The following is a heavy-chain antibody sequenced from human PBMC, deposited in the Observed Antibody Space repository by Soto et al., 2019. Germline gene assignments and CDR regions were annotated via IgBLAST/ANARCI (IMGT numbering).Heavy chain of an antibody. J-gene: IGHJ4*02. Sequence: GGSLRLSCAASGFIFSDYYMSWIRQAPGKGLEWISDISNSNSFTNYADSVKGRFTISRDNAKNSLYLQMNSLRAGDTAVYYCARGGSSSDYWGQGTLVTVSS. CDR1: GFIFSDYY. V-gene: IGHV3-11*06. D-gene: IGHD6-6*01. CDR2: ISNSNSFT. CDR3: ARGGSSSDY.